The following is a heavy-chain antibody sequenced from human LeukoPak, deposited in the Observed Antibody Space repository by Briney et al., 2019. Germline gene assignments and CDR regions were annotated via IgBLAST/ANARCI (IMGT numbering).Heavy chain of an antibody. CDR3: AATGIAAPNNYYYYMDV. J-gene: IGHJ6*03. Sequence: GASVKVSCKASGHTFTSYGIIGVRQAPGQGLEGVGWISAYNGNTNYAQRFQGRVTMTTDTSTSTAYMALRSLRSDDTAVYYCAATGIAAPNNYYYYMDVWGKGTTVTVSS. D-gene: IGHD6-6*01. V-gene: IGHV1-18*01. CDR1: GHTFTSYG. CDR2: ISAYNGNT.